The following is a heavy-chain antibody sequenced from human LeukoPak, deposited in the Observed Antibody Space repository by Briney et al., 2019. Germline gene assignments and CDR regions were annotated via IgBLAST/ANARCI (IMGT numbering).Heavy chain of an antibody. D-gene: IGHD3-22*01. CDR1: GFSFSSYG. CDR3: AKEIYYDSSAFFDY. V-gene: IGHV3-30*18. Sequence: GGSLRLFCAASGFSFSSYGIHWVRQAPGKGLEWVAVIGYDGSNKYYADSVKGRFTISRDNSKNTLYLQMNSLRTEDTAVYFCAKEIYYDSSAFFDYWGQGTLVTVSS. J-gene: IGHJ4*02. CDR2: IGYDGSNK.